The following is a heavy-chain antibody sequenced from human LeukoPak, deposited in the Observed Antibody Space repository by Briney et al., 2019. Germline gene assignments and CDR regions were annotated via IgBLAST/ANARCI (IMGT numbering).Heavy chain of an antibody. CDR3: ARDGGGINSWFWAYDY. CDR2: ISGSGRST. CDR1: GFSFSNYA. J-gene: IGHJ4*02. Sequence: GGSLRLSCAVSGFSFSNYAMSWVRQAPGKGLEWVSVISGSGRSTYYADSVRGRFTISRDNSKNTLYLQVNSLSAEDTAVYYCARDGGGINSWFWAYDYWGQGALVTVSS. V-gene: IGHV3-23*01. D-gene: IGHD2-21*01.